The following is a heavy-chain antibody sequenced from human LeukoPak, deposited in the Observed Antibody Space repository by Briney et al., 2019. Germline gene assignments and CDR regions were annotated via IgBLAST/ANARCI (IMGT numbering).Heavy chain of an antibody. Sequence: GASVKVSCEASGDSFTSDYIHCGREDPGQRLEWRGIGYTIGGGTSHAQEFQGRVTITTDTATSTVYMELRSLRSEDTAVYYCARAPASCSGSTCYGHNWFDPCGQGPLVTVSS. CDR1: GDSFTSDY. D-gene: IGHD2-15*01. CDR3: ARAPASCSGSTCYGHNWFDP. V-gene: IGHV1-46*01. J-gene: IGHJ5*02. CDR2: GYTIGGGT.